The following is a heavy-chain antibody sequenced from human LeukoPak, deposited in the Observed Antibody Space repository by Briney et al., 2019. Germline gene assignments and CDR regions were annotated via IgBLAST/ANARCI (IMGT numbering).Heavy chain of an antibody. D-gene: IGHD3-22*01. CDR2: IIPIFGTA. Sequence: ASVKVSCKASGGTFSSYAISWVRQAPGQGLEWMGGIIPIFGTANYAQKFQGRVTITTDESTSTAYMELSSLRSEDTAVYYCATHGRFYDSSGFVPDYYMDVWGKGTTVPSP. V-gene: IGHV1-69*05. J-gene: IGHJ6*03. CDR1: GGTFSSYA. CDR3: ATHGRFYDSSGFVPDYYMDV.